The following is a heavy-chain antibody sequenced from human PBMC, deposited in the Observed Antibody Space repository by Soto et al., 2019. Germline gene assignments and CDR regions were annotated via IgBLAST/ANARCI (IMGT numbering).Heavy chain of an antibody. D-gene: IGHD6-6*01. Sequence: PGESLKISCAASGFTFRSYWMQWVRQAPGKGLVWVSWINSDGSSTSYADSVKGRFTISRDNAKNTLYLQFNSLRAEDTAVYYCASGGSSLNFDSWGQGTLVTVS. J-gene: IGHJ4*02. CDR2: INSDGSST. CDR3: ASGGSSLNFDS. CDR1: GFTFRSYW. V-gene: IGHV3-74*01.